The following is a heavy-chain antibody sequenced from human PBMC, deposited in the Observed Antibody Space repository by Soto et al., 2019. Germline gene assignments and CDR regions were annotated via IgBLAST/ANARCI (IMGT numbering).Heavy chain of an antibody. J-gene: IGHJ4*02. D-gene: IGHD6-13*01. CDR3: SRGGSSWHPHEDY. Sequence: QVQLVQSGAEVKKPGASMKVSCKASGFTFTSYGISWVRQAPGQGLEWMGWVSAYNGNTHYAQKLQGRVTMTTDTSTTPAYMALRSLRSDDTAVSYCSRGGSSWHPHEDYWGQGTLVTVSS. CDR2: VSAYNGNT. V-gene: IGHV1-18*01. CDR1: GFTFTSYG.